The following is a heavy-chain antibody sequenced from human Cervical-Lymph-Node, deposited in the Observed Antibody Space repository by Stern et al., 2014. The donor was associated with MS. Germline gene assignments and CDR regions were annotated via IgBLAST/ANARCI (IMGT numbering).Heavy chain of an antibody. V-gene: IGHV1-69*17. J-gene: IGHJ5*02. CDR1: GGTFSSYA. Sequence: VQLEESVAEVKKPGSSVKVSCKASGGTFSSYAISWVRQAPGQGLEWMGGIIPIFGIANYAQKFQGRVTITADKSTSTAYMELSSLRSEDTAVYYCARQIVVVPAAIEYNWFDPWGQGTLVTVSS. CDR2: IIPIFGIA. D-gene: IGHD2-2*01. CDR3: ARQIVVVPAAIEYNWFDP.